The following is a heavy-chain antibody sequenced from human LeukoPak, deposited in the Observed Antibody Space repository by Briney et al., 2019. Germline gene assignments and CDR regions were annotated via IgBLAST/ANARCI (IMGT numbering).Heavy chain of an antibody. D-gene: IGHD3-10*01. CDR2: INHSGST. J-gene: IGHJ4*02. V-gene: IGHV4-39*07. Sequence: SETLSLTCAVSGGSISSSGYYWAWIRQPPGKGLEWIGEINHSGSTNYNPSLKSRVTISVDTSKNQFSLKLSSVTAADTAVYYCARGIQRNYYGSGSPFFVWGQGTLVTVSS. CDR1: GGSISSSGYY. CDR3: ARGIQRNYYGSGSPFFV.